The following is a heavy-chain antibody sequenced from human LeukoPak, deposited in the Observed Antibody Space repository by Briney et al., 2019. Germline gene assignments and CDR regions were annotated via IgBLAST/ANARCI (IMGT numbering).Heavy chain of an antibody. V-gene: IGHV1-2*02. J-gene: IGHJ5*02. CDR1: GYTFTGYY. CDR3: ARDPAANTMVRGVITYWFDP. CDR2: INPNSGGT. D-gene: IGHD3-10*01. Sequence: ASVKVSCKASGYTFTGYYMHWVRQAPGQGLEWMGWINPNSGGTNYAQKSQGRVTMTRDTSISTAYMELSRLRSDDTAVYYCARDPAANTMVRGVITYWFDPWGQGTLVTVSS.